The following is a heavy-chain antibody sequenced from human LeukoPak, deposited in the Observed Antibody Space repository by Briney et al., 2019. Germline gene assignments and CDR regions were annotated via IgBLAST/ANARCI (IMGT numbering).Heavy chain of an antibody. J-gene: IGHJ3*02. CDR1: GDSISSYY. CDR3: ARDYAFDI. CDR2: IYYIGST. Sequence: SETLSLTCTVSGDSISSYYWGWIRQPPGKGLEWIGYIYYIGSTNYNPSLKSRVTISIDTSKNQFSLNLSSVTAADTAVYYCARDYAFDIWGQGTMVTVSS. V-gene: IGHV4-59*01.